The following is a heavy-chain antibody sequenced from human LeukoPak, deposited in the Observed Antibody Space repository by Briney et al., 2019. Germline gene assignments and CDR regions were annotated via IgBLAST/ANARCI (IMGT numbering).Heavy chain of an antibody. CDR1: GYTFTSYY. J-gene: IGHJ4*02. V-gene: IGHV1-46*01. D-gene: IGHD6-13*01. CDR2: INPSGGST. CDR3: AREWQAAGFDY. Sequence: ASVKVSCKASGYTFTSYYMHWVRQAPGQGLEWMGIINPSGGSTSYAQKFQGRVTMIRDMSTSTVYMELSSLRSEDTAVYYCAREWQAAGFDYWGQGTLVTVSS.